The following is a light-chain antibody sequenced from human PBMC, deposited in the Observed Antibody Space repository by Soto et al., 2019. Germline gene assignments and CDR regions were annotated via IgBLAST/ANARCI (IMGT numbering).Light chain of an antibody. CDR1: SSDVGSYNL. J-gene: IGLJ2*01. CDR3: CSFVGHRLSVV. V-gene: IGLV2-23*02. CDR2: EVS. Sequence: QSALTQPASVSGSPGQSITISCTGTSSDVGSYNLVSWYQHPPDKAPKVIISEVSKRPSGVSNRFSGSKSGNTAYLTISGVQAEDEAEYHCCSFVGHRLSVVFGGGTKLTVL.